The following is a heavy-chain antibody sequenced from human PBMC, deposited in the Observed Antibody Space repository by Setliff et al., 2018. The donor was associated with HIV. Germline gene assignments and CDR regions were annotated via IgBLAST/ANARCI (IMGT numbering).Heavy chain of an antibody. J-gene: IGHJ4*02. Sequence: GGSLRLSCAASGFTFSKTWMTWVRQAPGKGLEWVGRIKSNIDGGTRDYAAPVKGRFTISRDDSKNTVYLQMNSLKSEDSALYYCIWSGSSGLYYFDHWGQGTLVTVSS. D-gene: IGHD3-22*01. V-gene: IGHV3-15*01. CDR2: IKSNIDGGTR. CDR3: IWSGSSGLYYFDH. CDR1: GFTFSKTW.